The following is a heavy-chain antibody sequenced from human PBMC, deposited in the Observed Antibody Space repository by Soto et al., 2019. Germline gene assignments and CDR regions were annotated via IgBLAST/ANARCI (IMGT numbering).Heavy chain of an antibody. D-gene: IGHD3-3*01. CDR3: AKSSPPYDFWSGYSPYYYYGMDV. CDR2: ISGSGGST. V-gene: IGHV3-23*01. J-gene: IGHJ6*02. CDR1: GFTFSSYA. Sequence: GGSLRLSCAASGFTFSSYAMSWVRQAPGKGLEWVSAISGSGGSTYYADSVKGRFTISRDNSKNTLYLQMNSLRAEDTAVYYCAKSSPPYDFWSGYSPYYYYGMDVWGQGTTVTVSS.